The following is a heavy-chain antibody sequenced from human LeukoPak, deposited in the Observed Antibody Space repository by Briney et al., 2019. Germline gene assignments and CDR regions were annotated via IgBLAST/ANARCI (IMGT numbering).Heavy chain of an antibody. D-gene: IGHD3-3*01. J-gene: IGHJ4*02. CDR3: ARTSSPRTRFLRPYDY. V-gene: IGHV4-34*01. Sequence: ASETLSLTCAVYGGSFSGYYWSWIRQPPGKGLEWIGEINHSGSTNYNPSLKSRVTISVDTSKNQFSLKLSSVTAADTAVYYCARTSSPRTRFLRPYDYWGQGTLVTVSS. CDR2: INHSGST. CDR1: GGSFSGYY.